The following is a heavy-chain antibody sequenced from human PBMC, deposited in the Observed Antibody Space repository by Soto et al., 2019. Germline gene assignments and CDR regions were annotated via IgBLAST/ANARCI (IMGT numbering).Heavy chain of an antibody. Sequence: HPGGSLRLSCAASGFTFSSYAMHWVRQAPGKGLEWVAVISYDGSNKYYADSVKGRFTISRDNSKNTLYLQMNSLRAEDTAVYYCARDSGDIVLVPAALNYYYYGMDVWGQGTTVTVSS. CDR2: ISYDGSNK. CDR1: GFTFSSYA. D-gene: IGHD2-2*01. CDR3: ARDSGDIVLVPAALNYYYYGMDV. J-gene: IGHJ6*02. V-gene: IGHV3-30-3*01.